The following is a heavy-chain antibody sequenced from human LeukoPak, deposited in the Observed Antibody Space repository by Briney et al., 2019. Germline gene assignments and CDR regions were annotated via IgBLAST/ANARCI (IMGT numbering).Heavy chain of an antibody. D-gene: IGHD2-15*01. V-gene: IGHV3-23*01. CDR3: AKDLGVVVAPSVISDS. CDR2: LSTSGRST. CDR1: GFTFSNFA. Sequence: GGSLRLSCAGSGFTFSNFAMNWVRQAPRKGLEWISALSTSGRSTYYADSVKGRFTISRDNSKNTLYLQMNGLRAEDTAVYYCAKDLGVVVAPSVISDSWGQGTLVTVSS. J-gene: IGHJ4*02.